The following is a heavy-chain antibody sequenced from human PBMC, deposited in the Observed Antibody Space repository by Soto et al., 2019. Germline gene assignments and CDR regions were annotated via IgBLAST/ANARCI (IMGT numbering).Heavy chain of an antibody. Sequence: PSETLSLTCTVSGGSISGSSYYWGWIRQPPGKGLEWIGSIYYSGSTYYNPSLKSRVTISVDTSKNQFSLKLSSVTAADTAVYYCARHDWAKPFDYWGQGTLVTVSS. V-gene: IGHV4-39*01. J-gene: IGHJ4*02. CDR1: GGSISGSSYY. CDR2: IYYSGST. CDR3: ARHDWAKPFDY. D-gene: IGHD3-9*01.